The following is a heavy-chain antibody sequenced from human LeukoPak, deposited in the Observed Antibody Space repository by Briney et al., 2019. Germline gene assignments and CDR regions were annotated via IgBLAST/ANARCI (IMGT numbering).Heavy chain of an antibody. CDR1: GFTFSSYA. D-gene: IGHD6-13*01. V-gene: IGHV3-23*01. Sequence: PGGSLRLSCAASGFTFSSYAMSWVRQAPGEGLEWVSAISASGDSTYYAGSGKGRFTISRDNSKTALYLQMNGLGVEDTALYYCAKEGEQRTSSSRYGIDYWGQGTLVTVSS. CDR3: AKEGEQRTSSSRYGIDY. J-gene: IGHJ4*02. CDR2: ISASGDST.